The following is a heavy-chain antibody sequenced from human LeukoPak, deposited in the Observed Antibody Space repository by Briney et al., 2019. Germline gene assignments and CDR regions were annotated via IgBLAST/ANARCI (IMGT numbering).Heavy chain of an antibody. CDR1: GFTFSDHY. CDR2: SRNKTKSYTT. V-gene: IGHV3-72*01. Sequence: AGGSLRLSCAVSGFTFSDHYMDRVRQAPGKGLEWVGRSRNKTKSYTTEYAASVKGRFTISRDDSKNSLYLQMDSLKTKDTAVYYCARDRDSSGAYYFDSWGQGTLVTVSS. J-gene: IGHJ4*02. CDR3: ARDRDSSGAYYFDS. D-gene: IGHD6-19*01.